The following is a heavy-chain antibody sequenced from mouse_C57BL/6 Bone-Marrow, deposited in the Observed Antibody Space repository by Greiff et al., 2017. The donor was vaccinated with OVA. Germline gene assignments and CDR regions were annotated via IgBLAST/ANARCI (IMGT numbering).Heavy chain of an antibody. Sequence: QVQLQQPGAELVKPGASVKMSCKASGYTFTSYWITWVKQRPGQGLEWIGDIYPGSGSTNYNEKFKSKATLTVDTSSSTAYMQLSSLTSEDSAVYYCARGGRQLRLLYYFDYWGQGTTLTVSS. J-gene: IGHJ2*01. CDR2: IYPGSGST. CDR3: ARGGRQLRLLYYFDY. D-gene: IGHD3-2*02. CDR1: GYTFTSYW. V-gene: IGHV1-55*01.